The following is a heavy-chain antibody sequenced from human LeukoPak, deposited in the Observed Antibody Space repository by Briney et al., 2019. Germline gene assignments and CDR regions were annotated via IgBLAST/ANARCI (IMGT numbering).Heavy chain of an antibody. CDR1: GFTFSDYY. CDR2: ISSSGSTI. J-gene: IGHJ6*02. D-gene: IGHD4-17*01. Sequence: PGGSLRLSCAASGFTFSDYYMSRIRQAPGKGLEWVSYISSSGSTIYYADSVKGRFTISRDNAKNSLYLQMNSLRPEDTAVYYFARDEVTPVTTIYYSYGRDVGGQGTTGPVS. CDR3: ARDEVTPVTTIYYSYGRDV. V-gene: IGHV3-11*01.